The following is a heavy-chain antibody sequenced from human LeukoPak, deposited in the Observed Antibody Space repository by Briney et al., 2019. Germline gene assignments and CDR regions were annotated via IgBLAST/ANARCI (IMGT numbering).Heavy chain of an antibody. CDR3: ARIRCGRGQARCYNH. Sequence: SETLSLTCAVSGVSVSDYYWSWIRQSPEKGLEWIGEVCPGGYTTYNPSLRSRVIISEDTSENQLSLNVTSVTAADTALYYCARIRCGRGQARCYNHWAQGSLVTVPS. V-gene: IGHV4-34*01. D-gene: IGHD2-21*01. CDR1: GVSVSDYY. CDR2: VCPGGYT. J-gene: IGHJ5*02.